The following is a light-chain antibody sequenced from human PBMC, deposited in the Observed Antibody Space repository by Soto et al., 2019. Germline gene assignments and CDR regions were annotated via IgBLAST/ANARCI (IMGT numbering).Light chain of an antibody. J-gene: IGKJ2*01. CDR2: GAS. CDR3: QQYGSSPYT. Sequence: EIVLTQYPGTLSLSPGERATLSCRASQSVSSSFLAWYHQKPGQGPRLLIYGASSRATGVPDRFRGSGSGTDFPLSISRLEPEDFAVYYCQQYGSSPYTFGQGTKLEIK. CDR1: QSVSSSF. V-gene: IGKV3-20*01.